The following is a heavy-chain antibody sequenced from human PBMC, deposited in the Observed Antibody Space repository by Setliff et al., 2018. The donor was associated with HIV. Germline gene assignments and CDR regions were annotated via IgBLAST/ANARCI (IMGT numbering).Heavy chain of an antibody. D-gene: IGHD3-22*01. CDR1: GGSFSGYH. V-gene: IGHV4-34*01. CDR2: INHSGST. J-gene: IGHJ4*02. Sequence: PSETLSLTCGVYGGSFSGYHWSWIRQPPGKGLEWIGEINHSGSTNYNPSLKSRVTLSVDTSKNQFSLKLTSVTAADTAVYFCARHDNYDNGGYYNLYYFDSWGPGTLVTVSS. CDR3: ARHDNYDNGGYYNLYYFDS.